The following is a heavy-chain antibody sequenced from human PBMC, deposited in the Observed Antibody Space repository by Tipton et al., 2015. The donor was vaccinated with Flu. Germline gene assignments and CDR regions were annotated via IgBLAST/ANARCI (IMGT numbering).Heavy chain of an antibody. CDR2: IYNSQYT. CDR1: GFTFSSYA. CDR3: ARDPSLGMPDYFDY. J-gene: IGHJ4*02. Sequence: LRLSCTASGFTFSSYAMSWVRQAPGKGLEWIGYIYNSQYTKYNPSLKSRVTISVDTSKKQFSLRLRSVTAADTAVYYCARDPSLGMPDYFDYWGQGTLVTASS. D-gene: IGHD2-2*01. V-gene: IGHV4-59*12.